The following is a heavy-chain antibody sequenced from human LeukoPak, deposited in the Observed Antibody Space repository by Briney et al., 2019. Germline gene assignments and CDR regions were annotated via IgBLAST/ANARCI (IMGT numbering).Heavy chain of an antibody. V-gene: IGHV5-51*01. D-gene: IGHD3-16*01. CDR2: IYPGDSDT. CDR3: ARLEEDLTLGVAGYWYVP. J-gene: IGHJ5*02. CDR1: GYTFTSYY. Sequence: HGESLKISCKASGYTFTSYYIGWVRQMPGKGLEWMAIIYPGDSDTTYSPSFQGQVTISADKSTSTAYLQWSSLKASDTAMYYCARLEEDLTLGVAGYWYVPWGQGTLVTVS.